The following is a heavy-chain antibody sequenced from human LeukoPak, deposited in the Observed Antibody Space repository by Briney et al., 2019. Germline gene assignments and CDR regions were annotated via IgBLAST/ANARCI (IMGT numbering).Heavy chain of an antibody. D-gene: IGHD6-19*01. J-gene: IGHJ4*02. V-gene: IGHV1-18*04. CDR3: ARDPTNTSGRYAYHDY. CDR1: GYTFNHHG. Sequence: GASVTVSCKASGYTFNHHGISWVRQAPGQGLEWMGWVSCFNGDTHYAQKFQGRVTMTRDTSTTTAYMELRNLRSDDTALYYCARDPTNTSGRYAYHDYWGQGTLVTVSS. CDR2: VSCFNGDT.